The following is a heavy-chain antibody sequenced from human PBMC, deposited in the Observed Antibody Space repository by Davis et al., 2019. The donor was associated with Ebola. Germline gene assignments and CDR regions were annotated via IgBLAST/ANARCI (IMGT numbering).Heavy chain of an antibody. Sequence: ASVTVSCKVSAYIPIDLSLHGVRQPAGKGLEWMGGFDPEDGETIYAQKFQGRVTMTEDTSTDEAYMELSSMRSEDTAVYYCATGTGLLQQLDSAFDIWGQGTMVTVSS. D-gene: IGHD4-11*01. CDR2: FDPEDGET. V-gene: IGHV1-24*01. CDR1: AYIPIDLS. CDR3: ATGTGLLQQLDSAFDI. J-gene: IGHJ3*02.